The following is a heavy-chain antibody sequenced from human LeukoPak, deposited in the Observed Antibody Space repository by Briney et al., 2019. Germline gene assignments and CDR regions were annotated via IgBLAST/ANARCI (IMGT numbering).Heavy chain of an antibody. CDR3: AKSNGYGLVDI. Sequence: SETLCLTCTVSGGSISSSSYYWGWVRQPPGKGLEWIGNIFYSGSTYYSPSLKSRVNISLDTSRNQFSLKLNSVTAADTAVYYWAKSNGYGLVDIWGKGTMVTVSS. CDR2: IFYSGST. D-gene: IGHD3-10*01. V-gene: IGHV4-39*07. CDR1: GGSISSSSYY. J-gene: IGHJ3*02.